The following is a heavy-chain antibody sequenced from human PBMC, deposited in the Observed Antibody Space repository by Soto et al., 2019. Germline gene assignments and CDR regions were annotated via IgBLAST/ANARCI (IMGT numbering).Heavy chain of an antibody. D-gene: IGHD3-16*01. CDR3: ARENGGQLVKFGASGFAY. CDR2: ISGSGSST. J-gene: IGHJ4*02. CDR1: GFRFSSKA. Sequence: EVQLLESGGGLVQPGGSLRLSCAASGFRFSSKAMSWVRQAPGKGLEWVSIISGSGSSTYYTDSLKGRFTISRDNSKNMVYLEMNYLRAEDTAVYYCARENGGQLVKFGASGFAYWGQGSLVSVSS. V-gene: IGHV3-23*01.